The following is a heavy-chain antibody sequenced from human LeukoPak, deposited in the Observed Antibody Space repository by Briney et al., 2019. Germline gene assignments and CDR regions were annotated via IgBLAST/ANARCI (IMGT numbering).Heavy chain of an antibody. CDR3: ASVGLIVGNYFDY. D-gene: IGHD3-22*01. CDR2: IYYSGST. J-gene: IGHJ4*02. Sequence: PSETLSLTCTVSGGSISSYYWSWLRQPPGKGLEWIGYIYYSGSTNYNPSLKSRVTISVDTSQDQFSLKLSSVTAADTAVYYCASVGLIVGNYFDYWGQGTLVTVSS. V-gene: IGHV4-59*01. CDR1: GGSISSYY.